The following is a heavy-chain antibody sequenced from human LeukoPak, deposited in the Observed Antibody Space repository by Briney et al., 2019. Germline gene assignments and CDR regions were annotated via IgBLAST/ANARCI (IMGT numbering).Heavy chain of an antibody. CDR1: GFTFSSYG. CDR2: IRYDGSNK. V-gene: IGHV3-30*02. Sequence: PGGYLRLYCAASGFTFSSYGMHWLRQAPGKGLEWVAFIRYDGSNKYYADSVKGRLTISRDNSTNTLYLQMNSMRADDTAVDSCAKDHGFNITDFDYWGQGTLVTVSS. J-gene: IGHJ4*02. CDR3: AKDHGFNITDFDY. D-gene: IGHD5-24*01.